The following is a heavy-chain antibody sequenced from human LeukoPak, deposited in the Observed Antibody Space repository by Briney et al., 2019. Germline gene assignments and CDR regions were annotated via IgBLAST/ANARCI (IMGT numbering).Heavy chain of an antibody. D-gene: IGHD1-1*01. CDR1: GFTFSSYA. J-gene: IGHJ4*02. Sequence: PGRSLRLSCAASGFTFSSYAMHWVRQAPGKGLEWVAVISYDGSNKYYADSVKGRFTISRDNSKNTLYLQMNSLRAEDTAVYYCAGAPQTGSLWVFDYWGQGTLVTVSS. V-gene: IGHV3-30-3*01. CDR2: ISYDGSNK. CDR3: AGAPQTGSLWVFDY.